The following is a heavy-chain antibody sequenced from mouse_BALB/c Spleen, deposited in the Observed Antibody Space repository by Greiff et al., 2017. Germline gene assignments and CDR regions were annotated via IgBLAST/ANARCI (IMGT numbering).Heavy chain of an antibody. V-gene: IGHV5-17*02. CDR3: ARGGNYKGYAMDY. CDR2: ISSGSSTI. CDR1: GFTFSSFG. J-gene: IGHJ4*01. Sequence: EVKLMESGGGLVQPGGSRKLSCAASGFTFSSFGMHWVRQAPEKGLEWVAYISSGSSTIYYADTVKGRFTISRDNPKNTLFLQMTSLRSEDTAMYYCARGGNYKGYAMDYWGQGTSVTVSS. D-gene: IGHD2-1*01.